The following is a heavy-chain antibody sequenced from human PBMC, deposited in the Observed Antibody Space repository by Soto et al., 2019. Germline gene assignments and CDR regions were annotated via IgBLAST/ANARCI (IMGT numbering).Heavy chain of an antibody. CDR1: CGSINTYY. J-gene: IGHJ5*02. D-gene: IGHD2-15*01. CDR3: ARRHCSGGACSPGWFDP. Sequence: SETLSLTCTVSCGSINTYYWSWIRQSPGKGLEWIGYVYYTGSAHYNPSLKSRVSISVDTSKNQVSLKVTAVTAADSAVYYCARRHCSGGACSPGWFDPWGQGTLVTVSS. V-gene: IGHV4-59*01. CDR2: VYYTGSA.